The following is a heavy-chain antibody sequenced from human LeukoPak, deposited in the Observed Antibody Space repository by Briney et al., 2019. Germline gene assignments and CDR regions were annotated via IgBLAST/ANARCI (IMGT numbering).Heavy chain of an antibody. J-gene: IGHJ2*01. V-gene: IGHV4-38-2*02. Sequence: SETLSLTCTVSAYSISSGYYWGWIRQPPGKGLEWIGSIYHSRNTYYNPSLKSRVTISVDTSKNQFSLKLSSVTAADTAVYYCARVEGYCSGGSCYYWYFDLWGRGTLVTVSS. D-gene: IGHD2-15*01. CDR3: ARVEGYCSGGSCYYWYFDL. CDR1: AYSISSGYY. CDR2: IYHSRNT.